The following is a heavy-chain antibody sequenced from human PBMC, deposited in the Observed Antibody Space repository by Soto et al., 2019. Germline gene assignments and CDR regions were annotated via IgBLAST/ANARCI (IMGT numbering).Heavy chain of an antibody. Sequence: GGSLRLSCAASGFTFRSYGMHWVRQAPGKGMEWMAVIWYDDSNRFYAESVKARFTVSRDISKNMCYLQMNRLLAEDTAVYSCARDDESSGHSSYYGCWGQGTLVTVSS. V-gene: IGHV3-33*01. CDR2: IWYDDSNR. J-gene: IGHJ4*02. D-gene: IGHD3-22*01. CDR3: ARDDESSGHSSYYGC. CDR1: GFTFRSYG.